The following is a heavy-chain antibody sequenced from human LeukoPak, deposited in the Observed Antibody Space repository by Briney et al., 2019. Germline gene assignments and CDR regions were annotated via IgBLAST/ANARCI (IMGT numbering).Heavy chain of an antibody. CDR3: ARYSYGWGLSY. J-gene: IGHJ4*02. CDR2: ISGSGRTI. V-gene: IGHV3-48*03. CDR1: GFTFSSYE. D-gene: IGHD5-18*01. Sequence: GRSLRLSCAASGFTFSSYELNWVRQAPGKGLEWVSYISGSGRTIYYADSVKGRFTISRDNAKNSLYLQMNSLRAEDTAVYYCARYSYGWGLSYWGQGTLVTVSS.